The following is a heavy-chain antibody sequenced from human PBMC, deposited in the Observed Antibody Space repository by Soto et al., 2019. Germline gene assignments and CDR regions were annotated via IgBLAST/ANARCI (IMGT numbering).Heavy chain of an antibody. J-gene: IGHJ5*02. CDR3: GRGPDDHNWFDP. V-gene: IGHV4-59*01. Sequence: SETLSLTCTVSGGSISSYYWSWIRQPPGKGLEWIGYIYYSGSTNYNPSLKSRVTISVDTSKNQFSLKLSSVTAADTAVYYCGRGPDDHNWFDPWGQGTLVTVSS. D-gene: IGHD1-1*01. CDR1: GGSISSYY. CDR2: IYYSGST.